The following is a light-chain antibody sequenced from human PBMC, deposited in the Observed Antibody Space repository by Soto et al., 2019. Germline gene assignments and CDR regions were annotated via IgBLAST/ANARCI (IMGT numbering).Light chain of an antibody. Sequence: DIQMTQSPSSVSASVGDRVTITCRASHGIGSWLAWYPQKPGKAPKLLISAASSLQSGVPSRFSGSGSGTDFTLTISSLQPEDFATYYCQQANGSPFTFGPGTKVDIK. J-gene: IGKJ3*01. CDR1: HGIGSW. V-gene: IGKV1D-12*01. CDR2: AAS. CDR3: QQANGSPFT.